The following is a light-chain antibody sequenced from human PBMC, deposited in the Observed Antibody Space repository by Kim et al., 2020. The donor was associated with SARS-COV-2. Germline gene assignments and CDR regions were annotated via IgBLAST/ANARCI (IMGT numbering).Light chain of an antibody. CDR3: QQYNQSPPYT. Sequence: EIVMTQSPATLSVSPGERATLSCRASQSVSSNLAWYQQKTGQAPKLLIYGASTRATGIPARVSGSGSGTEFTLSISSLQTEDFAGYYCQQYNQSPPYTCGQGPKLEI. CDR1: QSVSSN. J-gene: IGKJ2*01. CDR2: GAS. V-gene: IGKV3-15*01.